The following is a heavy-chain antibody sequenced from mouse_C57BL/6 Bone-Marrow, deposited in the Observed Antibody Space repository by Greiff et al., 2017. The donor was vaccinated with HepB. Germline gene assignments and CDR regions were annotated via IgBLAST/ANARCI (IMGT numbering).Heavy chain of an antibody. V-gene: IGHV1-7*01. Sequence: QVHVKQSGAELAKPGASVKLSCKASGYTFTSYWMHWVKQRPGQGLEWIGYINPSSGYTKYNQKFKDKATLTADKSSSTAYMQLSSLTYEDSAVYYCARISYYSNRPYYAMDYWGQGTSVTVS. CDR2: INPSSGYT. CDR3: ARISYYSNRPYYAMDY. CDR1: GYTFTSYW. D-gene: IGHD2-5*01. J-gene: IGHJ4*01.